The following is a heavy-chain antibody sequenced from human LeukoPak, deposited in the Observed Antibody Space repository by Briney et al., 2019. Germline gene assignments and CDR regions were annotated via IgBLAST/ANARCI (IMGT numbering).Heavy chain of an antibody. D-gene: IGHD4-17*01. CDR1: GYTFTSYG. CDR2: ISAYNGNT. CDR3: ARDRSRLRLDAFDI. J-gene: IGHJ3*02. V-gene: IGHV1-18*01. Sequence: ASVRVSCKASGYTFTSYGISWVRQAPGQGLEWMGWISAYNGNTNYAQKLQGRVTMTTDTSTSTAYMELRSLRSDDTAVYYCARDRSRLRLDAFDIWGQGTMVTVSS.